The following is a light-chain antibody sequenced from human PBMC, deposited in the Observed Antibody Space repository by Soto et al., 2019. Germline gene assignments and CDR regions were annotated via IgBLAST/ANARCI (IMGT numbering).Light chain of an antibody. CDR3: QEYIQWPPGM. J-gene: IGKJ5*01. V-gene: IGKV3-15*01. Sequence: EIVMTQSPATLSVSPGERATLSCRASQSVSIRLAWSQQKPGQAPRLLIHGATTRATGIPARFSGSGSGTEFTLTISSLQSEDFAVYYCQEYIQWPPGMFGPGTRLEI. CDR1: QSVSIR. CDR2: GAT.